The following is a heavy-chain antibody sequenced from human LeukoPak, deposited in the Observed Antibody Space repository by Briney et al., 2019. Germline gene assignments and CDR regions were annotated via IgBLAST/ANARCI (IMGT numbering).Heavy chain of an antibody. CDR1: GLIFSSYE. CDR3: AALDTAMADYYYYGMDV. J-gene: IGHJ6*02. Sequence: GGSVTLSCAASGLIFSSYEMNWVGQAAGGGLEWVSFISSSGSTIYYADSVKGRFTISRDNAKNSLYLQMNSLRAEDTAVYYCAALDTAMADYYYYGMDVWGQGTTVTVSS. V-gene: IGHV3-48*03. D-gene: IGHD5-18*01. CDR2: ISSSGSTI.